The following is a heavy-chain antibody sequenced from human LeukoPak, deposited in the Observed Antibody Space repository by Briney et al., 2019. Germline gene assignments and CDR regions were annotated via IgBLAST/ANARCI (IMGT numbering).Heavy chain of an antibody. J-gene: IGHJ4*02. CDR2: ISGSGGST. D-gene: IGHD2-2*02. CDR3: AKDRWTGLIVVVPAAIVDY. Sequence: GGSLRLSCAASGFTFSSYAMSWVRQAPGKGLEWVSAISGSGGSTYYADSVKGRFTISRDNSKNTLYLQMNSLRAEDTAVYYCAKDRWTGLIVVVPAAIVDYWGQGTLVTVPS. V-gene: IGHV3-23*01. CDR1: GFTFSSYA.